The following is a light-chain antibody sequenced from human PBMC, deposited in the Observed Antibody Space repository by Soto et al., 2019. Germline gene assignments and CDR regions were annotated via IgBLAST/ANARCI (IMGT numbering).Light chain of an antibody. J-gene: IGKJ3*01. CDR3: HHYTRSPIFT. CDR1: QSVANNH. Sequence: EVVLTQSPGTLSLSAGERATLSCRASQSVANNHLAWYQQQPGQAPRLLFYDASTRAAGIPDRFSGSGSGTDFTLTISRLEPQDFAVYFCHHYTRSPIFTFGPGTTVD. CDR2: DAS. V-gene: IGKV3-20*01.